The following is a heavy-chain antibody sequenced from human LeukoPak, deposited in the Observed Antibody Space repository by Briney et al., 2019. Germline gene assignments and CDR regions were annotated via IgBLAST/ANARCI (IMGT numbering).Heavy chain of an antibody. V-gene: IGHV3-48*03. D-gene: IGHD2-21*02. CDR3: ARDTDQYCGRDCYVDY. CDR2: ISSSGSTI. J-gene: IGHJ4*02. Sequence: GGSLRLSCAASGFTFSSYEMNWVRQAPGKGLEWVSYISSSGSTIYYADSVKGRFTISRDNAKNSLYLQMNSLRAEDAAVYYCARDTDQYCGRDCYVDYWGQGTLVTVSS. CDR1: GFTFSSYE.